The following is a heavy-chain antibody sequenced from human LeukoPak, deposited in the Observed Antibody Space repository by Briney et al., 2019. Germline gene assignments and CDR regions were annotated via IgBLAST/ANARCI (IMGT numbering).Heavy chain of an antibody. V-gene: IGHV4-34*01. CDR1: GGSFSGYY. Sequence: KPSETLSLTCAVCGGSFSGYYWSWIRQPPGKGLEWIGEINHSGSTNYNPSLKSRVTISVDTSKNQFSLKLSSVTAADTAVYYCARGGGSPLDYWGQGTLVTVSS. J-gene: IGHJ4*02. CDR3: ARGGGSPLDY. D-gene: IGHD3-16*01. CDR2: INHSGST.